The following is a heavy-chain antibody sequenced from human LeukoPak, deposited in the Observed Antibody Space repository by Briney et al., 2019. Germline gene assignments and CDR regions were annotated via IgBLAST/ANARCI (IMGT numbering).Heavy chain of an antibody. V-gene: IGHV3-74*01. CDR1: GFSFSSYW. D-gene: IGHD5-24*01. CDR2: VSSNGGYT. Sequence: QPGGSLRLSCGASGFSFSSYWMHWVRQAPGKGLVWVSRVSSNGGYTNYADSVKGRFTISRDNARNTLYLQMNSLRAEDTAVYYCARAQDSYNVLYFDRWGQGTLVTVSS. CDR3: ARAQDSYNVLYFDR. J-gene: IGHJ4*02.